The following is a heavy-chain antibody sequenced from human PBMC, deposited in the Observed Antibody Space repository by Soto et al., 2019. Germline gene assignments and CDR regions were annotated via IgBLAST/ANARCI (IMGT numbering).Heavy chain of an antibody. J-gene: IGHJ4*02. V-gene: IGHV3-30-3*01. CDR3: ATPLLRMVYGEQSVDY. CDR2: ISYDGSNK. D-gene: IGHD2-8*01. CDR1: GFTFSSYA. Sequence: QVQLVESGGGVVQPGRSLRLSCAASGFTFSSYAMHWVRQAPGKGLEWVAVISYDGSNKYYADSVKGRFTISRDNSKNTLYLQMNSLRAEDTAVYYCATPLLRMVYGEQSVDYWGQGTLVTVSS.